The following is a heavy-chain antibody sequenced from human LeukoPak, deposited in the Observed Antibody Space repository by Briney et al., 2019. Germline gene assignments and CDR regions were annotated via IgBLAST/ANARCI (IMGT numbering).Heavy chain of an antibody. CDR3: ARGDPIYDFWSGGDY. D-gene: IGHD3-3*01. J-gene: IGHJ4*02. CDR1: GFTFSSYW. CDR2: IKEDGSEK. Sequence: GGSLRLSCAGSGFTFSSYWMSWVRQAPGKGLEWVANIKEDGSEKYYVDSVKGRFTISRDNAKNSLYLQMNSLRAEDTAVYYCARGDPIYDFWSGGDYWGQGSLVTVSS. V-gene: IGHV3-7*01.